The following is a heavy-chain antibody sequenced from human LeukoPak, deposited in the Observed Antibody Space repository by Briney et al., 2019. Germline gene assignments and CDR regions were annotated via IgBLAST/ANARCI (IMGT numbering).Heavy chain of an antibody. D-gene: IGHD3-3*01. V-gene: IGHV5-51*01. CDR2: IYPCDSDT. J-gene: IGHJ5*02. Sequence: GESLKISCKGSGYSFTSYWIGWVRQMPGKGLEWMGIIYPCDSDTRYSPSFQGQVTISADKSISTAYLQWSSLKASDTAMYYCAGQGGPTYYDFWSGYSGWFDPWGQGTLVTVSS. CDR3: AGQGGPTYYDFWSGYSGWFDP. CDR1: GYSFTSYW.